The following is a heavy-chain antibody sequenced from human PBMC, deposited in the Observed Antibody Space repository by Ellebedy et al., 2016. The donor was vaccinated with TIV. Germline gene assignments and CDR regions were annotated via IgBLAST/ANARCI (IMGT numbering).Heavy chain of an antibody. CDR2: INPVGST. V-gene: IGHV4-34*01. D-gene: IGHD2-8*01. Sequence: SETLSLTCAVSGGSLSGYYWSWIRQPPGKGLEWIGEINPVGSTYYNPSLKTRVTILVDTSKNQFSLKLDSVTAADAAVFYCARTTNPRYFDLWGRGTLVTVSS. J-gene: IGHJ2*01. CDR1: GGSLSGYY. CDR3: ARTTNPRYFDL.